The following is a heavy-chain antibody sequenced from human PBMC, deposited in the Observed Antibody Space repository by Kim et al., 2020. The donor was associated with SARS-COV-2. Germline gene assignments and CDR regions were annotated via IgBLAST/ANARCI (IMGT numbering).Heavy chain of an antibody. J-gene: IGHJ4*02. CDR2: ISYDGSSK. Sequence: GGSLRLSCAASGFTFSSYGMHWVRQAPGKGLEWVAVISYDGSSKYYADSVKGRFTISRDNSKNTLYLQMNSLRAEDTAVYYCARGGSYYDSSGYSYYFDYWGQGTLGTVSS. CDR1: GFTFSSYG. D-gene: IGHD3-22*01. CDR3: ARGGSYYDSSGYSYYFDY. V-gene: IGHV3-33*05.